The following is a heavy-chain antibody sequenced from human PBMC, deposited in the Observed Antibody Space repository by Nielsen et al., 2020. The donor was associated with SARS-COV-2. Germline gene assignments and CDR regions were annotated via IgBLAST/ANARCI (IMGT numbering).Heavy chain of an antibody. CDR1: GGSISSGGYY. D-gene: IGHD6-25*01. V-gene: IGHV4-31*03. J-gene: IGHJ6*02. Sequence: SETLSLTCTVSGGSISSGGYYWSWIRQHPGKGLEWIGYIYYSGSTYYNRSLKSRITISADTSKNQFSLKVSSMTAADTAVYYCARAALDYDYGMDVWGQGTTVTVSS. CDR2: IYYSGST. CDR3: ARAALDYDYGMDV.